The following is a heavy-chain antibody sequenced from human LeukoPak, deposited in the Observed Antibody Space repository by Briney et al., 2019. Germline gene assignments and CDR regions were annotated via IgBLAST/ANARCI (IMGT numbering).Heavy chain of an antibody. CDR1: GFTFSNSA. J-gene: IGHJ4*02. CDR3: AKDLGGEGGSGFPGQ. V-gene: IGHV3-23*01. D-gene: IGHD3-10*01. Sequence: GGSLRLSCAASGFTFSNSAMSWVRQAPGKGLEWVSAISGSGADTYYTDSVKGRFTISRDNSKTTLFLQMNSLRAEDTAIYYCAKDLGGEGGSGFPGQWGQGTLVTVSS. CDR2: ISGSGADT.